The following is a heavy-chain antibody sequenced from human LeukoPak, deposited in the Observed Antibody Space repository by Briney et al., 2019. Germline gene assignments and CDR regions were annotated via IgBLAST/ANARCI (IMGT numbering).Heavy chain of an antibody. Sequence: SETLSPTCTVSGGSISSDYYYWSWIRQPAEKGLEWIGYIYYSGSTNYNPSLNSRVNILIDTSKNQFSLKLGSVTAADTAVYYCARRRVDSSGYDAFDIWGQGTMVTVSS. CDR2: IYYSGST. CDR1: GGSISSDYYY. CDR3: ARRRVDSSGYDAFDI. V-gene: IGHV4-61*10. D-gene: IGHD3-22*01. J-gene: IGHJ3*02.